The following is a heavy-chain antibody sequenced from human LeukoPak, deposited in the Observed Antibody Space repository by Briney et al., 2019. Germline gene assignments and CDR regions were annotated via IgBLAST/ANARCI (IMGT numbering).Heavy chain of an antibody. D-gene: IGHD5-12*01. Sequence: SETLSLTYAVSGVSISSSNFYWGWIRQPPGKGLEWIGSIYYSGSTYCNPSLKSRVTISVDTSKNQFSLKLNSLTAADTAVYYCVRGGRLANFDYWGRGALVTVSS. J-gene: IGHJ4*01. CDR2: IYYSGST. CDR3: VRGGRLANFDY. CDR1: GVSISSSNFY. V-gene: IGHV4-39*07.